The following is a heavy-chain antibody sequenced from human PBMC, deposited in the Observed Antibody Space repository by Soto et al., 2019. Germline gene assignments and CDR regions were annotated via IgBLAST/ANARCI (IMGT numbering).Heavy chain of an antibody. CDR3: ATRLSGSGWYVGFDY. D-gene: IGHD6-19*01. CDR2: IYPGDSDT. J-gene: IGHJ4*02. V-gene: IGHV5-51*01. CDR1: GYSFSDYW. Sequence: PGESLKISCKASGYSFSDYWLGWVRQMLGKGLEWMGIIYPGDSDTAYSPSFQGQITMSVDKSISTAYLQWNSLKASDTAMYFCATRLSGSGWYVGFDYWGQGSLVTVSS.